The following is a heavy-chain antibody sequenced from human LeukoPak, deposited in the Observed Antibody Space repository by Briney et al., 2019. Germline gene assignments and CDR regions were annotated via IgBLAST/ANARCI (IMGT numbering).Heavy chain of an antibody. CDR1: GGSFSGYY. J-gene: IGHJ4*02. V-gene: IGHV4-34*01. CDR2: INHSGST. CDR3: ARHRGYYGSGSYWGVWTFDY. Sequence: PSETLSLTCAVYGGSFSGYYWSWIRQPPGKGLEWIGEINHSGSTNCNPSLKSRVTISVDTSKNQFSLKLSSVTAADTAVYYCARHRGYYGSGSYWGVWTFDYWGQGTLVTVSS. D-gene: IGHD3-10*01.